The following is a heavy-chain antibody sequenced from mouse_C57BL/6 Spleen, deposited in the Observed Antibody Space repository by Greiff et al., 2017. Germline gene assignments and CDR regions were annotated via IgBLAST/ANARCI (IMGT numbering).Heavy chain of an antibody. J-gene: IGHJ2*01. Sequence: QQTPVHGLEWIGAIDPETGGTAYNQKFKGKAILTADKSSSTAYMELRSLTSEDSAVYYCTSIYYGNRYFDYWGQGTTLTVSS. V-gene: IGHV1-15*01. CDR2: IDPETGGT. CDR3: TSIYYGNRYFDY. D-gene: IGHD2-1*01.